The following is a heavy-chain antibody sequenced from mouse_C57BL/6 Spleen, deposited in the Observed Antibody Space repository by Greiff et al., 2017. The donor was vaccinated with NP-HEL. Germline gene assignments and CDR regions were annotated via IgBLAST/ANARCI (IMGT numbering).Heavy chain of an antibody. CDR2: INPNNGGT. D-gene: IGHD2-4*01. Sequence: EVQLQQSGPELVKPGASVKMSCKASGYTFTDYNMHWVKQSHGKSLEWIGYINPNNGGTSYNQKFKGKATLTVNKSSSTAYMELRSLTSEDSAVYYCARWRAYDYGYYFDYWGQGTTLTVSS. CDR3: ARWRAYDYGYYFDY. J-gene: IGHJ2*01. CDR1: GYTFTDYN. V-gene: IGHV1-22*01.